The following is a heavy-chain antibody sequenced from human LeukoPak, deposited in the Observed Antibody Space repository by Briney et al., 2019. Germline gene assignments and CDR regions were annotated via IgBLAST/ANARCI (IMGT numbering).Heavy chain of an antibody. CDR1: GFTFSSYT. Sequence: GGSLRLSCAASGFTFSSYTMNWVRQAPGKGLEWVSSISSSSSYIYYADSVKGRFTISRDNAKNSLYLQMNSLRAEDTAVYYCAKMGRVPAAPIWGQGTMVTVSS. CDR2: ISSSSSYI. D-gene: IGHD2-2*01. J-gene: IGHJ3*02. CDR3: AKMGRVPAAPI. V-gene: IGHV3-21*04.